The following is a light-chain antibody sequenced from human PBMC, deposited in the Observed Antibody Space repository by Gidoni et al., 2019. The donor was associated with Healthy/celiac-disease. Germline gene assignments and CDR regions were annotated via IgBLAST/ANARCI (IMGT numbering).Light chain of an antibody. J-gene: IGKJ1*01. V-gene: IGKV1-39*01. CDR1: QSISSY. CDR3: QQSYSTPIG. CDR2: AAS. Sequence: DIQMTQSPSSLSASVGDRVTITCRASQSISSYLNWYPQKPGKAPKLLIYAASSLQSGVPSRFSGSGSGTDFTLTISSLQPEDFATYYCQQSYSTPIGFGQGTKVEIK.